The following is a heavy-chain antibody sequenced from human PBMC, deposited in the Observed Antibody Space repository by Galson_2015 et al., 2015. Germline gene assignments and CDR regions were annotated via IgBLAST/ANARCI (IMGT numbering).Heavy chain of an antibody. V-gene: IGHV2-5*02. CDR1: GFSLSTSGVG. D-gene: IGHD3-22*01. Sequence: PALVKPTQTLTLTCTFSGFSLSTSGVGVGWIRQPPGKALEWLALIYWDDDKRYSPSLKSRLTITKDTSKNQVVLTMTNMDPEDTATYYCAGYYDSSGYLLSSPHEYYFDYWGQGTLVTVSS. CDR2: IYWDDDK. CDR3: AGYYDSSGYLLSSPHEYYFDY. J-gene: IGHJ4*02.